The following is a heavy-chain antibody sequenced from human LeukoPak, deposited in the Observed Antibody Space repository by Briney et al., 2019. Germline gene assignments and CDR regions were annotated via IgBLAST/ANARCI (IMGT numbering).Heavy chain of an antibody. V-gene: IGHV4-39*07. J-gene: IGHJ4*02. Sequence: SETLSLTCTVSGGSISSSSYYWGWIRQPPGKGLEWIGSIYYSGSTYYNQSPKSRVTISVDTSKNQFSLKLSSVTAADTAVYYCARRRRCWLVGSTSCFIDYWGQGTLVTVSS. CDR2: IYYSGST. CDR1: GGSISSSSYY. CDR3: ARRRRCWLVGSTSCFIDY. D-gene: IGHD2-2*01.